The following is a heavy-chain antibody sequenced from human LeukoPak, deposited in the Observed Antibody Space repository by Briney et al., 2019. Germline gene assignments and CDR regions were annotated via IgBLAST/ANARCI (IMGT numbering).Heavy chain of an antibody. CDR1: GFTFSDYY. V-gene: IGHV3-11*01. Sequence: GGSLRLSCAASGFTFSDYYMSWIRQAPGKGLEWVSYISSSGSTIYYADSVKGRFTISRDNAKNSLYLQMNSLRAEDTAVYYCARSYGDPALDAFDIWGQGTMVTVSS. J-gene: IGHJ3*02. CDR3: ARSYGDPALDAFDI. CDR2: ISSSGSTI. D-gene: IGHD4-17*01.